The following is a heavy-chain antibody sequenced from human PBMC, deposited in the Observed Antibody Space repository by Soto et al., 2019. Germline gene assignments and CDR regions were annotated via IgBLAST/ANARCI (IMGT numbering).Heavy chain of an antibody. J-gene: IGHJ6*02. CDR2: VWYDGGNE. CDR1: GFTFSGFG. D-gene: IGHD2-15*01. CDR3: VRDGGYCSGGSCYSYAMDV. Sequence: VQLVESGGGVVQPGESLRLSCAASGFTFSGFGLHWVRQAPGKGLEWVAVVWYDGGNEYYADSMKGRFTISRDNSKHTLYLQLNSLRAEDTAVYYCVRDGGYCSGGSCYSYAMDVWGQGTTVTVSS. V-gene: IGHV3-33*01.